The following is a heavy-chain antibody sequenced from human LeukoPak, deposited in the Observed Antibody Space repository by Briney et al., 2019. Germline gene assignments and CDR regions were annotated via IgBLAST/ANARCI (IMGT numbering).Heavy chain of an antibody. D-gene: IGHD3-9*01. CDR2: IYSGGST. CDR1: GFTVSSNY. J-gene: IGHJ4*02. Sequence: PGGSLGLSCAASGFTVSSNYMSWVRQAPGKGLEWVSVIYSGGSTYYADSVKGRFTISRDNSKNTLYLQMNSLRAEDTAVYYCARAETPILTGYSYYFDHWGQGTLVTVSS. CDR3: ARAETPILTGYSYYFDH. V-gene: IGHV3-66*02.